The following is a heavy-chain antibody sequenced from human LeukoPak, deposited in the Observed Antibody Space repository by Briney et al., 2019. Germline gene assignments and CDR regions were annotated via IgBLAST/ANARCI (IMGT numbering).Heavy chain of an antibody. J-gene: IGHJ5*02. D-gene: IGHD4-11*01. V-gene: IGHV4-31*03. CDR1: GGSISSGGYY. Sequence: PSETLSLTCTVSGGSISSGGYYWSWIRQHPGKGLEWIGYIYYSGSTYYNPSLKSRVTISVDTSKNQFSLKLSSVTAADTAVYYCARAWNDYSNYAWFDPWGQGTLVTVSS. CDR3: ARAWNDYSNYAWFDP. CDR2: IYYSGST.